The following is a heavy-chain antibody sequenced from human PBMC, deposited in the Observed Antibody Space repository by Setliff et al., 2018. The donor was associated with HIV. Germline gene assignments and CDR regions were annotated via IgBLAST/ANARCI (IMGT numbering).Heavy chain of an antibody. V-gene: IGHV1-18*01. J-gene: IGHJ3*01. CDR3: ARGQASNDYGVSF. Sequence: ASVKVSCKTSGYMFIAYGMSWVRRAPGQGLEWMGWIGPYNGRTEYAQEFQGRVSLTIDTSASTAYMELNSLSSEDTAVYYCARGQASNDYGVSFWGQGTMVTVSS. CDR1: GYMFIAYG. CDR2: IGPYNGRT. D-gene: IGHD4-17*01.